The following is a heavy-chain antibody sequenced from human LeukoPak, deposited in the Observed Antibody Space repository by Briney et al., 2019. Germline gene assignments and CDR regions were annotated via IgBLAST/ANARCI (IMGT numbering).Heavy chain of an antibody. J-gene: IGHJ3*02. CDR1: GGSISSYY. Sequence: KPSETLSLTCTVSGGSISSYYWSWIRQPPGKGLEWIGYIYYSGSTNYNPSLKSRVTISVDTSKNQFSLKLSSVTAADTAVYYCARVGEADYDAFDIWGQGTMVTVSS. V-gene: IGHV4-59*01. CDR3: ARVGEADYDAFDI. CDR2: IYYSGST. D-gene: IGHD3-16*01.